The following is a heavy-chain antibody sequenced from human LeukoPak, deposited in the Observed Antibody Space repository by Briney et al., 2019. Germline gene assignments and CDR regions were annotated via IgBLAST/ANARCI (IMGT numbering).Heavy chain of an antibody. CDR3: ASLAPYMVRGVATPN. Sequence: ASVKVSCKASGYTFTGYYMHWVRQAPGQGLEWMGWINPNSGGTNYAQKFQGWVTMTRDTSISTAYMELSRLRSDDTAVYYCASLAPYMVRGVATPNWGQGTLVTVSS. CDR2: INPNSGGT. CDR1: GYTFTGYY. J-gene: IGHJ4*02. V-gene: IGHV1-2*04. D-gene: IGHD3-10*01.